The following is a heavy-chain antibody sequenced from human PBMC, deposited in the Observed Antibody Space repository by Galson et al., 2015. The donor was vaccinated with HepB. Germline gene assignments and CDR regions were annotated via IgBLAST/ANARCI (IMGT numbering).Heavy chain of an antibody. CDR2: MNPNSGNT. J-gene: IGHJ6*02. Sequence: SVKVSCKASGYTFTSYDINWVRQATGQGLEWMGWMNPNSGNTGYAQKFQGRVTMTRNTSISTAYMELSRLRSEATGVYYCARGPAGYGGYGKDVRGQGTTVPVS. D-gene: IGHD1-1*01. V-gene: IGHV1-8*01. CDR3: ARGPAGYGGYGKDV. CDR1: GYTFTSYD.